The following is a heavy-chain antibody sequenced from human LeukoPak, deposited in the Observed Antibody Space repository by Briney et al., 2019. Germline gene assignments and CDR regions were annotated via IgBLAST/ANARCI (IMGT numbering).Heavy chain of an antibody. V-gene: IGHV4-38-2*02. Sequence: SETLSLTCTVSGYSISSGYFWGWIRQPPGRGLEWIGNIYETGSTNYNPSLKSRVTISVDTSKNQFSLKLSSVTAADTAVYYCVRPDDNSFDFWGQGTMVTVSS. J-gene: IGHJ3*01. CDR3: VRPDDNSFDF. D-gene: IGHD3-9*01. CDR1: GYSISSGYF. CDR2: IYETGST.